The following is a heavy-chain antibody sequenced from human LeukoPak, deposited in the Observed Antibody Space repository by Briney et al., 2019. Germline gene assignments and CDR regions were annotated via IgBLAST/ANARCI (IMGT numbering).Heavy chain of an antibody. Sequence: ASVKVSCKASVYTFTSYGTSWVCPAPGQGLEWMGWISPYNGNTNFTQNPQSTVTMTTDTSTGTAYIELRTPRTDDTGVCYCAILCEKGPKEYYVVCWGRGSLVTVCS. V-gene: IGHV1-18*01. CDR2: ISPYNGNT. D-gene: IGHD2/OR15-2a*01. J-gene: IGHJ4*02. CDR1: VYTFTSYG. CDR3: AILCEKGPKEYYVVC.